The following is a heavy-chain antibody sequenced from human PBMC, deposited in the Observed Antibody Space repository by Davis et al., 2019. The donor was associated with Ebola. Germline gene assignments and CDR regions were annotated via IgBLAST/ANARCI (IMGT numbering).Heavy chain of an antibody. J-gene: IGHJ3*02. CDR1: GFSFINAW. CDR2: IESNIDGGRT. D-gene: IGHD2-2*01. V-gene: IGHV3-15*04. CDR3: TTDFHPDELGFCTRTSCLNAFDI. Sequence: PGGSLRLSCAASGFSFINAWMTWVRQAPGKGLEWLGRIESNIDGGRTDYAAPVKGRFTISRDDSKNTLYLQMNSLKAEDTAVYFCTTDFHPDELGFCTRTSCLNAFDIWGPGTVVTVSS.